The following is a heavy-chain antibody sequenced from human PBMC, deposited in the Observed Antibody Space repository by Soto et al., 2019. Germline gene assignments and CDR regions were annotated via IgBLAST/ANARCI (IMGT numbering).Heavy chain of an antibody. J-gene: IGHJ4*02. CDR1: GGSIRSYY. CDR3: ARDTAFNY. D-gene: IGHD4-17*01. Sequence: ASETLSLTCTVSGGSIRSYYWSWIRQPPGKGLEWIGYVYDSGRTNYNYKPSLKSRVTISVDTSKNQFSLNLRSVTAADTALYYCARDTAFNYWGQGALVTVSS. CDR2: VYDSGRT. V-gene: IGHV4-59*01.